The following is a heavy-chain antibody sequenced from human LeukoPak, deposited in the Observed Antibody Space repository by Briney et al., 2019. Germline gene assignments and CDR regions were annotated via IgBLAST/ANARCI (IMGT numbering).Heavy chain of an antibody. V-gene: IGHV4-39*01. CDR1: GGSISSSSYY. Sequence: KSSETLSLTCTVSGGSISSSSYYWGWIRQPPGKGLEWIGSIYYSGSTYYNPSLKSRVTISVDTSKNQFSLKLSSVTAADTAVYYCARTGYCSGGSCFSLTFDYWGQGTLVTVSS. CDR2: IYYSGST. D-gene: IGHD2-15*01. CDR3: ARTGYCSGGSCFSLTFDY. J-gene: IGHJ4*02.